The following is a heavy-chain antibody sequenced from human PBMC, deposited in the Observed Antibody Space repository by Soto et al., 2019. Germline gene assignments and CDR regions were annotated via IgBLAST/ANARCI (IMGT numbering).Heavy chain of an antibody. CDR2: ISGSGDST. V-gene: IGHV3-23*01. J-gene: IGHJ1*01. CDR3: AKGVPGIAVAGTGYFQH. CDR1: GFTFSSYA. D-gene: IGHD6-19*01. Sequence: EVQLSESGGGLVQPGGSLRLSCAASGFTFSSYAMSWVRQAPGKGLEWVSGISGSGDSTYYADSVKGRFTISRDNSKNTLYLQMNSLRAEVTAVYYCAKGVPGIAVAGTGYFQHWGQGTLVTVSS.